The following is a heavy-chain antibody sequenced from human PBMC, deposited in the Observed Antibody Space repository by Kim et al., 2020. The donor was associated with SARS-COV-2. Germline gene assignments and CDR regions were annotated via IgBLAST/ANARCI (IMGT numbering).Heavy chain of an antibody. Sequence: GGSLRLSCAASGFTFSSYSMNWVRQAPGKGLEWVSSISSSSSYIYYADSVKGRFTISRDNAKNSLYLQMNSLRAEDTAVYYCATAPITMVRGVMSYWGQGTLVTVSS. D-gene: IGHD3-10*01. CDR3: ATAPITMVRGVMSY. CDR2: ISSSSSYI. J-gene: IGHJ4*02. V-gene: IGHV3-21*01. CDR1: GFTFSSYS.